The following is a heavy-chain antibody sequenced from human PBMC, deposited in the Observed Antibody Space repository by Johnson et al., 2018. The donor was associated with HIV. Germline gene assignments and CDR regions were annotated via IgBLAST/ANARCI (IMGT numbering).Heavy chain of an antibody. CDR1: GFTFSNAW. D-gene: IGHD6-19*01. Sequence: VQLVESGGGVVQPGRSLRLSCAASGFTFSNAWMSWVRQAPGKGLEWVGRIKSKSDGGTTDYAAPVKCRFTISRDDSKNTLYLQMNSLKTEDTAVYYCTTLGWYDAFDIWGQGTMVTVSS. J-gene: IGHJ3*02. CDR2: IKSKSDGGTT. V-gene: IGHV3-15*01. CDR3: TTLGWYDAFDI.